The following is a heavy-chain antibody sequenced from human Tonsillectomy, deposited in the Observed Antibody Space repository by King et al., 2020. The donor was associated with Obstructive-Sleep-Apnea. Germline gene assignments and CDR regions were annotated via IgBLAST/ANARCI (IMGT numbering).Heavy chain of an antibody. D-gene: IGHD4-17*01. Sequence: VQLVESGGGLVQPGGSLRLSCAASGFTFSSHSMNWVRQAPGKGLEWVSYISNSISTIYYADSVKGRFTISRDNAKNSLYLQMNSLRAEDTAVYYCARVDYGAYYGMDVWGQGTTVTVSS. CDR2: ISNSISTI. CDR3: ARVDYGAYYGMDV. CDR1: GFTFSSHS. J-gene: IGHJ6*02. V-gene: IGHV3-48*04.